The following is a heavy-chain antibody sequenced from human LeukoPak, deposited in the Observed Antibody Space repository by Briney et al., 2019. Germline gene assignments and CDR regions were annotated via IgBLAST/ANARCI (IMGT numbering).Heavy chain of an antibody. CDR1: GYTFTDYY. J-gene: IGHJ4*02. D-gene: IGHD2-2*01. CDR2: INPKSGGR. CDR3: ATGERLVPAAMWFDY. V-gene: IGHV1-2*02. Sequence: ASVKGSCKASGYTFTDYYMHWVRQAPGQGLDWMGWINPKSGGRSYAQRFQGRVTMTRDTSISTAYMELSRLRSDDTAVYYCATGERLVPAAMWFDYWGQGTLVTVSS.